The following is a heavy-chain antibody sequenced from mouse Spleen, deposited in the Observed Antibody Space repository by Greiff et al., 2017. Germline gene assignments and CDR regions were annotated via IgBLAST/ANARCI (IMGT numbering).Heavy chain of an antibody. J-gene: IGHJ3*01. D-gene: IGHD2-4*01. CDR2: IDPETGGT. V-gene: IGHV1-15*01. CDR3: TRRRYYDYGLFAY. Sequence: QVQLQQSGAGLVRPGASVTLSCKASGYTFTDYEMPWVKQTPVHGLEWIGAIDPETGGTAYHQKFKGKAILTADKSSSTAYMELRSLTSEDSAVYYCTRRRYYDYGLFAYWGQGTLVTVSA. CDR1: GYTFTDYE.